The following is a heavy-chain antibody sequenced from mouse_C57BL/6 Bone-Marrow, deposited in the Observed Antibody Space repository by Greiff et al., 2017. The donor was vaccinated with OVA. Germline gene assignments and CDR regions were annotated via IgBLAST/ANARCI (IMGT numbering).Heavy chain of an antibody. CDR3: ARDYDGYWYFDV. J-gene: IGHJ1*03. D-gene: IGHD2-12*01. Sequence: EVQLVESGPGLVKPSQSLSLTCSVTGYSITSGYYWNWIRQFPGNKLEWMGYISYDGSNNYNPSLKNRISITRDTSKNQFFLKLNSVTTEDTATYYCARDYDGYWYFDVWGTGTTVTVSS. CDR1: GYSITSGYY. CDR2: ISYDGSN. V-gene: IGHV3-6*01.